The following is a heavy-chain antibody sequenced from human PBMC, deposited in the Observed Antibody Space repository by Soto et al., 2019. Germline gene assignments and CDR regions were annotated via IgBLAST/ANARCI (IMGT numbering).Heavy chain of an antibody. J-gene: IGHJ5*02. CDR1: GFTFSDHY. CDR2: ISNSGSTI. Sequence: QVQLVESGGGLVKPGGSLRLSCTASGFTFSDHYMGWIRQAPGKGLEWIAYISNSGSTIYYTDSVKGRFTISRDNANNSLYLQMNSLRAEDAAVYYCARLPYPWGWYDPWGQGTLVTVSS. CDR3: ARLPYPWGWYDP. V-gene: IGHV3-11*01. D-gene: IGHD3-16*01.